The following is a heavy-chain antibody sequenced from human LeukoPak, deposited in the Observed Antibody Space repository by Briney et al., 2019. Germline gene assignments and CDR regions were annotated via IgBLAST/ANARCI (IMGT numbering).Heavy chain of an antibody. D-gene: IGHD4-11*01. CDR3: ARDRYSNSFYYYAMDV. J-gene: IGHJ6*02. CDR2: INHRGST. CDR1: GGSISSGDYY. V-gene: IGHV4-39*07. Sequence: SETLSLTCTVSGGSISSGDYYWSWIRQPPGKGLEWTGEINHRGSTTYNPSLKSRVTISVDTSKSQFSLKLSSLTAADTAVYYCARDRYSNSFYYYAMDVWGQGTTVTVSS.